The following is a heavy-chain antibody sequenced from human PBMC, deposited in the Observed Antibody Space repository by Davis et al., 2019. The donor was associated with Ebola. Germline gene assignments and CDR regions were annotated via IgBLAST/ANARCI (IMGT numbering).Heavy chain of an antibody. CDR3: AKFRVYSGYLYYYYGMDV. J-gene: IGHJ6*02. D-gene: IGHD5-12*01. V-gene: IGHV3-30-3*02. Sequence: GGSLRLSCAASGFTFSSYAMHWVRQAPGKGLEWVAVISYDGSNKYYADSVKGRFTISRDNSKNTLYLQMNSLRAEDTAVYYCAKFRVYSGYLYYYYGMDVWGQGTTVTVSS. CDR1: GFTFSSYA. CDR2: ISYDGSNK.